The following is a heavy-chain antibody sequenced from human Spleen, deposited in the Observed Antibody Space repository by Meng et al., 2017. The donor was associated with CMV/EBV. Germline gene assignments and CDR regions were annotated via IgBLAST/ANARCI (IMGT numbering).Heavy chain of an antibody. D-gene: IGHD2-2*01. Sequence: LSLTCAASGFTFSSYSMNWVRQAPGKGLEWVSYISSSSSTIYYADSVKGRFTISRDNAKNSLYLQMNSLRAEDTAVYYCARELGYCSSTSCHAQGFWFDPWGQGTLVTVSS. CDR1: GFTFSSYS. CDR3: ARELGYCSSTSCHAQGFWFDP. CDR2: ISSSSSTI. V-gene: IGHV3-48*04. J-gene: IGHJ5*02.